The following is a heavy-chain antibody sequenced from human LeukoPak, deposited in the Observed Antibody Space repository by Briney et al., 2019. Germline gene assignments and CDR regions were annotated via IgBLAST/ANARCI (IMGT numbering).Heavy chain of an antibody. D-gene: IGHD3-22*01. CDR2: VYTSGST. CDR1: GGSISSDNYS. J-gene: IGHJ5*02. CDR3: ARCKKNNYDSSGYHGDWFDP. V-gene: IGHV4-61*02. Sequence: SETLSLTCTVSGGSISSDNYSWSWIRQPAGKGLEWIGRVYTSGSTNYNPSLKSRVTISVDTSKKQFSLKLSSVTAADTAVYYCARCKKNNYDSSGYHGDWFDPWGQGTLVTVSS.